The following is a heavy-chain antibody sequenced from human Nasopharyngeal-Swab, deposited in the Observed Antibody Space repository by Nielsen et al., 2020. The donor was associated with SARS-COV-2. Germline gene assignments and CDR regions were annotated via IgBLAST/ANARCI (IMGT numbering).Heavy chain of an antibody. D-gene: IGHD3-22*01. V-gene: IGHV2-70*01. CDR1: GFSLSTSGMC. CDR3: ARTYYYDSSGYSSLDY. Sequence: SGPTLVNPPQTLTLPCTFSGFSLSTSGMCVSWIRQPPGKALEWLALIDWDDDKYYSTSLKTRLTISKDTSKNQVVLTMTNMDPVDTATYSCARTYYYDSSGYSSLDYWGQGTLVTVSS. CDR2: IDWDDDK. J-gene: IGHJ4*02.